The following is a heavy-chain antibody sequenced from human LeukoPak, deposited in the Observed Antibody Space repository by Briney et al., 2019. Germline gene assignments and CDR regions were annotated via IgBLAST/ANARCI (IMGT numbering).Heavy chain of an antibody. V-gene: IGHV3-64*01. D-gene: IGHD1-26*01. J-gene: IGHJ4*02. Sequence: GGSLRLSCAASGFTFSSYAMHWVRQAPGKGLEYVSAISSNGGSTYYANSVKGRFTISRDNSKNTLYLQMNSLRAEDTAVYYCAKDRRGSYGLYYWGQGTLVTVSS. CDR2: ISSNGGST. CDR1: GFTFSSYA. CDR3: AKDRRGSYGLYY.